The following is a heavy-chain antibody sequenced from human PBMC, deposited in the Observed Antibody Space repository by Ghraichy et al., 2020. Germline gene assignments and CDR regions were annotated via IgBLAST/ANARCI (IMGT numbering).Heavy chain of an antibody. CDR2: IDHYGRGT. D-gene: IGHD3-16*01. Sequence: GGSLRLSCAASGFTFINYWMHWVRQAPGKGLVWLSRIDHYGRGTTYMDSVKGRFTISRDNARSTLYLQMNGLSLDDTAMYYCVRDLQDPYIGDNKGWFDSWGQGTLVTVSS. CDR1: GFTFINYW. CDR3: VRDLQDPYIGDNKGWFDS. V-gene: IGHV3-74*01. J-gene: IGHJ5*01.